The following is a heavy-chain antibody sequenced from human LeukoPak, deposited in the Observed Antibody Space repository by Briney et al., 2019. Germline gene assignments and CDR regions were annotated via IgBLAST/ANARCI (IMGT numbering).Heavy chain of an antibody. Sequence: PSETLSLTCTVSGGSISSSSYYWGWIRQPPGEGLEWIGSIYYSGSTYYNPSLKSRVTISVDTSKNQFSLKLSSVTAADTAVYYCARISYYYGSGGDYFDYWGQGTLVTVSS. J-gene: IGHJ4*02. V-gene: IGHV4-39*01. CDR2: IYYSGST. D-gene: IGHD3-10*01. CDR3: ARISYYYGSGGDYFDY. CDR1: GGSISSSSYY.